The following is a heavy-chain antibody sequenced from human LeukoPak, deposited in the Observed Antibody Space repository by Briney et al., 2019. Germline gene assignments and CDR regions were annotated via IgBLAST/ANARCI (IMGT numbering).Heavy chain of an antibody. D-gene: IGHD2-2*01. Sequence: GGSLRLSCAASGFTFSSYAMSWVRQAPGKGLEWVSAISGSGGSTYYADSVKGRFTISRDNSKNTLYLQMNSLRAEDTAVYYCAKVPLGYCSSTSCRGFWFDPWGQGTLVTVSS. CDR2: ISGSGGST. CDR3: AKVPLGYCSSTSCRGFWFDP. J-gene: IGHJ5*02. V-gene: IGHV3-23*01. CDR1: GFTFSSYA.